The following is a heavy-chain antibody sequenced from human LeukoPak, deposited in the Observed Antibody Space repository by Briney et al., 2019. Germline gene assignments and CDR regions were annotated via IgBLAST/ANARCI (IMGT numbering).Heavy chain of an antibody. CDR3: ARGRQGHY. Sequence: SETLSLTCTVSGYSISSGYYWGWIRQPPGKGLEWIGSIYHSGSTYYNPSLKSRVTISVDTSKNQFSLKLSSVTAADTAVYYCARGRQGHYWGQGTLVTVSS. V-gene: IGHV4-38-2*02. J-gene: IGHJ4*02. CDR2: IYHSGST. CDR1: GYSISSGYY.